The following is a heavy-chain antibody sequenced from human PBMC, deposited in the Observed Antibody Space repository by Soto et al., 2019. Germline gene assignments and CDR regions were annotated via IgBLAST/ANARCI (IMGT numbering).Heavy chain of an antibody. CDR3: AHRLLAAIGTWGDFDY. J-gene: IGHJ4*02. D-gene: IGHD6-13*01. CDR1: GVSFSTRGVG. Sequence: QITLKESGPTLVKPTQTLTLTWTFSGVSFSTRGVGVGWIRQPPGKALGWLALIYWDDDKRYSPSLKNRLTIIKDTSKKQVVLTMTNMDPVDTATYYCAHRLLAAIGTWGDFDYWGQGTLVTVSS. CDR2: IYWDDDK. V-gene: IGHV2-5*02.